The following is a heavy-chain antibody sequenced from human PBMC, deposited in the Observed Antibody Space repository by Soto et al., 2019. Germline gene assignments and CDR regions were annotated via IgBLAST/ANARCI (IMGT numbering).Heavy chain of an antibody. CDR1: GFPFTNAW. CDR3: TTDSRTTLPEIRFDY. J-gene: IGHJ4*01. Sequence: EVQLVESGEGLVKPGGSLRLSCVASGFPFTNAWINWVRQVPGKGLEWVGRVKSKTDGGSSDYAAAVKGRFAVSRDDSRNIVYLQMNSLKIEDTGVYYCTTDSRTTLPEIRFDYWGHGTQVTVSS. V-gene: IGHV3-15*07. CDR2: VKSKTDGGSS. D-gene: IGHD1-26*01.